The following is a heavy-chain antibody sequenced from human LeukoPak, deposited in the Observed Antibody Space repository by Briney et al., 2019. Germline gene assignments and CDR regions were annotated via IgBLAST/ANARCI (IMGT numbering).Heavy chain of an antibody. J-gene: IGHJ6*03. D-gene: IGHD2-2*02. Sequence: SETLSLTCAVSGDSISSGDYSWSWIRQPSGKGLECIGYIFHSGPSYYNPSLKSRVTISVDKSKNQFSLKLSSVTAADTAVYCCARRGPDCSSTRCYTGFYYYYMDVWGKGTTVTVSS. V-gene: IGHV4-30-2*01. CDR1: GDSISSGDYS. CDR2: IFHSGPS. CDR3: ARRGPDCSSTRCYTGFYYYYMDV.